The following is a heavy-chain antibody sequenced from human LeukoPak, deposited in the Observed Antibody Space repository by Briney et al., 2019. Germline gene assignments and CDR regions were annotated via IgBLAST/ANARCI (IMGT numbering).Heavy chain of an antibody. CDR2: FDPEDGET. J-gene: IGHJ4*02. Sequence: ASVKVSCKVSGYTLTELSMHWMRQAPGKGLEWMGGFDPEDGETIYAQKFQGRVTMTEDTSTDTAYMELSSLRSEDTAVYYCATPGGGPVNNRYSGSYFYEANFDYWGQGTLVTVSS. V-gene: IGHV1-24*01. D-gene: IGHD1-26*01. CDR3: ATPGGGPVNNRYSGSYFYEANFDY. CDR1: GYTLTELS.